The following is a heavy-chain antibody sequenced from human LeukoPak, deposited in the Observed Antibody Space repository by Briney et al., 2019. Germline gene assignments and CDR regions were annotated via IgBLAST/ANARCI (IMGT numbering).Heavy chain of an antibody. Sequence: GGSLRLSCVASGLTFSNYAMTWVRQTPGKGLEWVSTIFANGDRTDYTDSVKGRFTISRDNSKNTLYLQMNSLRAEDTAVYYCAKDPNGDYIGTFDGRGQGTMVTVSS. CDR3: AKDPNGDYIGTFDG. CDR1: GLTFSNYA. V-gene: IGHV3-23*01. J-gene: IGHJ3*01. CDR2: IFANGDRT. D-gene: IGHD4-17*01.